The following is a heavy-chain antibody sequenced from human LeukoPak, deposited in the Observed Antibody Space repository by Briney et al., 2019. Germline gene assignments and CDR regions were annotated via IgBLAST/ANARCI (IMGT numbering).Heavy chain of an antibody. V-gene: IGHV6-1*01. D-gene: IGHD6-13*01. CDR1: GDSVSSNSAA. CDR3: ARCSSSWYAYYYYGMDV. CDR2: TYYRSKWYN. J-gene: IGHJ6*04. Sequence: SQTLSLTCAISGDSVSSNSAAWNWIRQSPSRGLEWLVRTYYRSKWYNDYAISVKSRITINPDTSKNQFSLQLNSVTPEDTAVYYCARCSSSWYAYYYYGMDVWGKGTTDTVSS.